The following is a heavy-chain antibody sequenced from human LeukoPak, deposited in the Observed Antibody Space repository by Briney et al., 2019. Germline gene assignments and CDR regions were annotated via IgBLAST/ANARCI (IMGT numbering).Heavy chain of an antibody. Sequence: PSETLSLTCTVSGGSISSSSYYWGWIRQPPGKGLEWIGSIYYSGSTHYNPSLKSRVTISVDTSKNQFSLKLSSVTAADTAVYYCASRHLRTKGAFDIWGQGTMVTVSS. J-gene: IGHJ3*02. D-gene: IGHD3-16*01. CDR3: ASRHLRTKGAFDI. V-gene: IGHV4-39*01. CDR2: IYYSGST. CDR1: GGSISSSSYY.